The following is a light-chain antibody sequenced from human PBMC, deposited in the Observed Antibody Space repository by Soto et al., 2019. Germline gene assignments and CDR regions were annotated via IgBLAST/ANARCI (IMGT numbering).Light chain of an antibody. CDR3: QQYGSSPPYT. V-gene: IGKV3-20*01. CDR2: GAS. Sequence: EIVLTQSPGTLSLSPGERATLSCRASQSVSSSYLAWYQHKPGQAPRLLIYGASSRATGIPDRFSGSGSGTDFALTINRREPEDVVVYYCQQYGSSPPYTFGQGTKLEIK. J-gene: IGKJ2*01. CDR1: QSVSSSY.